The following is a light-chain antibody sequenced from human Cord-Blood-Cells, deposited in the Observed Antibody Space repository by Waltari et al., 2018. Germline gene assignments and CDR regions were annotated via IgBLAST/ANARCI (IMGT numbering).Light chain of an antibody. J-gene: IGKJ1*01. CDR1: QSVLSSPNNKNY. CDR3: QQYYSTPCT. V-gene: IGKV4-1*01. CDR2: WAS. Sequence: DIVMTQSPDSLSVPLGERATINFNSSQSVLSSPNNKNYLAWYQQKPGQPHKLLIYWASTRESGVPDRFSGSGSGTDFTLTISSLQAEDVAVYYCQQYYSTPCTFGQGTKVEIK.